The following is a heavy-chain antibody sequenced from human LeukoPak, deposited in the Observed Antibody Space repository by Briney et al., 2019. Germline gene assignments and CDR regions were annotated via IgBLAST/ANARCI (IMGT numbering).Heavy chain of an antibody. CDR3: ARVQTGTTLGEFDY. D-gene: IGHD1-1*01. J-gene: IGHJ4*02. V-gene: IGHV4-34*01. CDR1: GGSFSGYY. Sequence: SETLSLTCAVYGGSFSGYYWSWIRQPPGKGLEWIGSIYHSGSTYYNPSLKSRVTISVDTSKNQFSLKLSSVTAADTAVYYCARVQTGTTLGEFDYWGQGTLVTVSS. CDR2: IYHSGST.